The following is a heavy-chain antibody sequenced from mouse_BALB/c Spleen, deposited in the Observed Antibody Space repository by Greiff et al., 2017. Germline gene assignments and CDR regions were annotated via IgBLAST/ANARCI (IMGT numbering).Heavy chain of an antibody. CDR1: GFTFSSYG. CDR2: ISSGGSYT. CDR3: ARRDFDEDWFAY. V-gene: IGHV5-6*01. Sequence: EVQRVESGGDLVKPGGSLKLSCAASGFTFSSYGMSWVRQTPDKRLEWVATISSGGSYTYYPDSVKGRFTISRDNAKNTLYLQMSSLKSEETAMYLWARRDFDEDWFAYWGQGTLVTVSA. J-gene: IGHJ3*01.